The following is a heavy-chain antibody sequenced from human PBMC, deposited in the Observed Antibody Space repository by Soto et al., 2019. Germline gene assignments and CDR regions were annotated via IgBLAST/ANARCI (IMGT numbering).Heavy chain of an antibody. CDR3: AKLGGVGAIRKYYYYYYGMDV. Sequence: GGSLRLSCAASGFTFSSYAMSWFRQAPGKGLEWVSAISGSGGSTYYADSVKGRFTISRDNSKNTLYLQMNSLRAEDTAVYYCAKLGGVGAIRKYYYYYYGMDVWGQGTTVTVSS. J-gene: IGHJ6*02. CDR1: GFTFSSYA. V-gene: IGHV3-23*01. D-gene: IGHD1-26*01. CDR2: ISGSGGST.